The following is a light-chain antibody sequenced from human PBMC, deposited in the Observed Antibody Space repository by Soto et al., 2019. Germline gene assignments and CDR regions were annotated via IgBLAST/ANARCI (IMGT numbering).Light chain of an antibody. V-gene: IGKV3-20*01. CDR2: DAS. J-gene: IGKJ4*01. Sequence: ECLLTQSPGPLSLSPGERATLSCRASQTVRNNYLAWYQQKPGQAPRLLIYDASSRATGIPDRFSGGGSGTDFTLTISRLEPEDFAVYYCQQYSSYPLTFGGGTKVDIK. CDR3: QQYSSYPLT. CDR1: QTVRNNY.